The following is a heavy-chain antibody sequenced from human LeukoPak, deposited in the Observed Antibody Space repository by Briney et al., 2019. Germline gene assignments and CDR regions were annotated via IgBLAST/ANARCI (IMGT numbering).Heavy chain of an antibody. D-gene: IGHD6-19*01. Sequence: PSETLCLTCTVSGGSISSYYWSWIRQPPGKGLEWIGYIYYSGSTNYNPSLKSRVTISVDTSKNQLSLKLSSVTAADTAVYYCASELGGSSGCFGYWGQGTLVTVSS. V-gene: IGHV4-59*01. CDR2: IYYSGST. CDR1: GGSISSYY. CDR3: ASELGGSSGCFGY. J-gene: IGHJ4*02.